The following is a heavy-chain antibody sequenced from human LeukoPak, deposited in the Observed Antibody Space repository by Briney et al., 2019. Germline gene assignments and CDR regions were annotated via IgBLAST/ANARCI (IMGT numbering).Heavy chain of an antibody. J-gene: IGHJ4*02. CDR2: IYYSGST. Sequence: SSETLSLTCTVSGGSLSSYYWSWIRQPPGKGLEWIWYIYYSGSTNYNPSLKSRVTISVDTSKNQFSLKLSSVTAADTAVYYCARGRGVGDGYVWGQGTLVTVSP. D-gene: IGHD5-24*01. V-gene: IGHV4-59*01. CDR3: ARGRGVGDGYV. CDR1: GGSLSSYY.